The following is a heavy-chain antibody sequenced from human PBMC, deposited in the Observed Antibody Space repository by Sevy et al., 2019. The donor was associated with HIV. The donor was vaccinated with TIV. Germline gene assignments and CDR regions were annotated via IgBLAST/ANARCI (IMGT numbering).Heavy chain of an antibody. J-gene: IGHJ4*02. CDR3: ARRLSLRFHSSGYLGEASYFDY. V-gene: IGHV4-39*01. CDR1: GGSISSTSYY. Sequence: SETLSLTCTVSGGSISSTSYYWGWIRQPPGKGLEWVGTIYYSGSTYYNPSLKSRVTISVDTSKNQFSLKLSSVTAADTAVYYCARRLSLRFHSSGYLGEASYFDYWGQGTLVTVSS. CDR2: IYYSGST. D-gene: IGHD3-22*01.